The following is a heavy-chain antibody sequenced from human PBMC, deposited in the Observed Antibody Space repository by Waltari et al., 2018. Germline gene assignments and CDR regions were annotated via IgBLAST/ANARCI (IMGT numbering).Heavy chain of an antibody. CDR1: VATFSSYV. CDR2: IIPVRGTT. D-gene: IGHD2-2*01. J-gene: IGHJ4*02. CDR3: ARGWLEVGPFDY. V-gene: IGHV1-69*05. Sequence: QVQLVQSGAEVKKPGSSVKVSCKASVATFSSYVITWVRQAPGQGLEWMGGIIPVRGTTNYEQKFQGRVTISTDVSTTTAYIDLSRLRSDDTAVYYCARGWLEVGPFDYWGQGTLVTVSS.